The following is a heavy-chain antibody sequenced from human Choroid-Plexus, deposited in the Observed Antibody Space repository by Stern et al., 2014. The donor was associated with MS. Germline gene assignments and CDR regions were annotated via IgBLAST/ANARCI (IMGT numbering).Heavy chain of an antibody. CDR1: GYIFTGYY. Sequence: VQLVESGAEVKKPGASVKVSCKTYGYIFTGYYIHWVRQPPGQGLEWMAWINPNNGGTKYAQKFQGRVTMSRDTSISTAYVELSSLTSDDTAVYYCARDQRGITIFGVVTDYYYLGMDVWGQGTTVTVSS. V-gene: IGHV1-2*02. J-gene: IGHJ6*02. D-gene: IGHD3-3*01. CDR3: ARDQRGITIFGVVTDYYYLGMDV. CDR2: INPNNGGT.